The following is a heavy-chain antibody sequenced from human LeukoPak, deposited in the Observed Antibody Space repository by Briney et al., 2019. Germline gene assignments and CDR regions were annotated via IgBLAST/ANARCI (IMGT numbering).Heavy chain of an antibody. CDR1: GFTFSSYS. D-gene: IGHD1-1*01. CDR3: ARGTRPTGTTSGYFDY. V-gene: IGHV3-21*01. J-gene: IGHJ4*02. Sequence: GGSLRLSCAASGFTFSSYSVNWVRQAPGKGLEWVSSISDSSTYIYYADSVKGRFTISRDNAKNSLYLQMNTLRAEDTAVYYCARGTRPTGTTSGYFDYWGQGTLVTVSS. CDR2: ISDSSTYI.